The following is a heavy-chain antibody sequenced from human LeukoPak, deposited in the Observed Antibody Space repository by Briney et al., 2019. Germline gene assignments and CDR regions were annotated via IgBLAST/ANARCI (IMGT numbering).Heavy chain of an antibody. CDR2: IIPIFGTA. J-gene: IGHJ6*03. Sequence: GASVKVSCKASGGTFSSYAISWVRQAPGQGLEWMGGIIPIFGTANYAQKFQGRVTITADESTSTAYMELSSLRSEDTAVYYCAGTVRYREAYYYYYYMDVWGKGTTVTVSS. V-gene: IGHV1-69*01. CDR3: AGTVRYREAYYYYYYMDV. D-gene: IGHD5-18*01. CDR1: GGTFSSYA.